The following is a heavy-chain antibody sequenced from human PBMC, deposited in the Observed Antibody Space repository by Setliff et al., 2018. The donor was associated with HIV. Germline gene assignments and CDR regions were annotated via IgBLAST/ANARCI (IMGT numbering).Heavy chain of an antibody. Sequence: PGGSLRLSCAASGFTFSTFSVNWVRQAPGKGLQWVSSISGSGSTTNYADSVKGRFTISRDNSKSTLYLQMNSLRDGDTALYYCAKMVGGSRSSGSCYFDYWGQGTLVTVSS. CDR2: ISGSGSTT. V-gene: IGHV3-23*01. CDR3: AKMVGGSRSSGSCYFDY. D-gene: IGHD2-15*01. J-gene: IGHJ4*02. CDR1: GFTFSTFS.